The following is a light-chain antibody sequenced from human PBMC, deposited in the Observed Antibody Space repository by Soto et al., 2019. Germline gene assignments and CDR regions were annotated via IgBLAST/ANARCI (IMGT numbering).Light chain of an antibody. V-gene: IGLV3-21*02. CDR3: PVWDSSSDYYV. Sequence: APGQTARITCGGNNIGSKSVHWYQQKTGQAPVLVVYDDSDRPSGIPERFSGSNTGNTATLTISRVEAAAEGDYYCPVWDSSSDYYVFGTGTNVTVL. J-gene: IGLJ1*01. CDR2: DDS. CDR1: NIGSKS.